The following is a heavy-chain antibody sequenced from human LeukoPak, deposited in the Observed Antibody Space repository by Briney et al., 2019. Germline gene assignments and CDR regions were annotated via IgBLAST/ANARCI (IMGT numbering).Heavy chain of an antibody. J-gene: IGHJ3*02. CDR2: IYGGGTT. CDR1: GFTVSYNY. CDR3: ARDHVKSDAFDI. Sequence: PGGSLRLSCVASGFTVSYNYMSWVRQAPGKGLEWISTIYGGGTTYYADSVKGRFNISRDNSKNTLYLQMNSLRGEDTAVYYCARDHVKSDAFDIWGQGTMVTVSS. V-gene: IGHV3-66*01.